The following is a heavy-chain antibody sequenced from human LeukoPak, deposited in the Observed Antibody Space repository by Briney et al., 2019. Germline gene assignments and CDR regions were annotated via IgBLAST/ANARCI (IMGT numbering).Heavy chain of an antibody. Sequence: KPSETLSLTCTVSGGSISSYYWSWIRQPPGKGLEWIGYIYYSGSTNYNPSLKSRVTISVDTSKNQFSLKLSSVTAADTAVYYCARLTQSNYYGSGSYYAQGYYYYYGMDVWGQGTTVTVSS. CDR1: GGSISSYY. J-gene: IGHJ6*02. CDR3: ARLTQSNYYGSGSYYAQGYYYYYGMDV. D-gene: IGHD3-10*01. CDR2: IYYSGST. V-gene: IGHV4-59*08.